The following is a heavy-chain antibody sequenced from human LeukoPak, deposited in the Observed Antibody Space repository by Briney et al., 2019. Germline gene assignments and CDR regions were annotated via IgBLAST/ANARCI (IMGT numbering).Heavy chain of an antibody. CDR1: EFTYSAYA. CDR2: ISGDGRST. Sequence: GGSLRLSCAASEFTYSAYAMSWVRQAPGKGLEWVSTISGDGRSTFYADSVKGRFTISRDDSKTTLFLQMNSLRAEDTAIYYCARRYGGWGALDIWGQGTVVTVSS. D-gene: IGHD4-23*01. CDR3: ARRYGGWGALDI. J-gene: IGHJ3*02. V-gene: IGHV3-23*01.